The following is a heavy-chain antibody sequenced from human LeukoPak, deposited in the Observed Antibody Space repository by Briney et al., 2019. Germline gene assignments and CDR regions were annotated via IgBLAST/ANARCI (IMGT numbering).Heavy chain of an antibody. J-gene: IGHJ3*02. CDR2: IRSSSGDI. V-gene: IGHV3-21*01. CDR1: GFTFSSYS. D-gene: IGHD2-8*01. CDR3: ARSFCINGVCYQSAFDI. Sequence: GGSLRLSCAASGFTFSSYSMNWVRQGPGKGLEWISSIRSSSGDIHYADSVKGRFTISRDNAKNSLYLQMNSLRAEDTAVYYRARSFCINGVCYQSAFDIWGQGTMVTVSS.